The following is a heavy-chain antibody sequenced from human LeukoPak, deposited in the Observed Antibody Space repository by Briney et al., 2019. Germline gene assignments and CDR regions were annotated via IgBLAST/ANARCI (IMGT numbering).Heavy chain of an antibody. Sequence: TPGGSLRLSCAASGFTFSSYNMNWVRQAPGKGLEWVSSISGSSSYIYYADSVKGRFTISRGNAKNSLYLQMNSLRAEDTAVYYCARDRIAVAATETSFDYWGQGTLVTVSS. CDR1: GFTFSSYN. D-gene: IGHD6-19*01. CDR2: ISGSSSYI. CDR3: ARDRIAVAATETSFDY. V-gene: IGHV3-21*01. J-gene: IGHJ4*02.